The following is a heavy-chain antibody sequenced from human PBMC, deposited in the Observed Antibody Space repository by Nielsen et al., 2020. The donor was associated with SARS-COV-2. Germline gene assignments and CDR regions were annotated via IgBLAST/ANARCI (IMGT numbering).Heavy chain of an antibody. Sequence: SDTLSLTCTVSSDSISSGDYYWSWIRQPPGKGLEWITYIYHSGSTYYNPSLKSRVSISVDTSKNQFSLNLSSVTAADTAMYYCARYYVSGMYGMDVWGPGTTVTVSS. CDR3: ARYYVSGMYGMDV. D-gene: IGHD3-10*01. V-gene: IGHV4-30-4*02. J-gene: IGHJ6*02. CDR1: SDSISSGDYY. CDR2: IYHSGST.